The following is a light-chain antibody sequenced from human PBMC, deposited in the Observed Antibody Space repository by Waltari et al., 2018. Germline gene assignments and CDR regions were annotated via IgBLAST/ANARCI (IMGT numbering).Light chain of an antibody. Sequence: DIQMTQSPSSLSASVGDSVTITCQASQDISNYLNWYQQKPGQAPKLLIYDASNLETGVPSRFSGSGSGTDFTFTISSLQPEDIATYYCQQYDNLPLFTFGPGTKVDIK. CDR1: QDISNY. J-gene: IGKJ3*01. CDR2: DAS. V-gene: IGKV1-33*01. CDR3: QQYDNLPLFT.